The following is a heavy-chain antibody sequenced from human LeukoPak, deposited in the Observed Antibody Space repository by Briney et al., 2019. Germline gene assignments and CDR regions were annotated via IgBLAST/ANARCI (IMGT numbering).Heavy chain of an antibody. CDR1: GFIFTGYF. Sequence: GGSLRLSCAASGFIFTGYFMSWVRQAPGKGLEWVSAISGSGGSTYYADSVKGRFTISRDNSKNTLYLQMNSLRAEDTAVYYCAKTEVSSHFDYWGQGTLVTVSS. D-gene: IGHD6-13*01. V-gene: IGHV3-23*01. CDR3: AKTEVSSHFDY. J-gene: IGHJ4*02. CDR2: ISGSGGST.